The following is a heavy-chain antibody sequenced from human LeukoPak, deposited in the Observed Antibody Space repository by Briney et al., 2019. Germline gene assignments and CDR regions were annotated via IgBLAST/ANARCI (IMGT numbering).Heavy chain of an antibody. D-gene: IGHD3-22*01. Sequence: SETLSLTCTVSGGSISSGDYYWSWIRQPSGKGLEWIGYIYYSGSTYYNPSLKSQVTISVDTSKNQFSLKLSSVTAADTAVYYCARESPDSSGYYGNYWGQGTLVTVSS. CDR1: GGSISSGDYY. CDR2: IYYSGST. CDR3: ARESPDSSGYYGNY. J-gene: IGHJ4*02. V-gene: IGHV4-30-4*01.